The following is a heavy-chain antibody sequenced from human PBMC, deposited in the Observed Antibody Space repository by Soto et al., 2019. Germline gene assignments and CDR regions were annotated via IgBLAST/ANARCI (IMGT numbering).Heavy chain of an antibody. Sequence: PSETLSLTCTVSGGSISSYYWNWIRQPPGKGLEWIGETNHTGGTHYNPSLKSRVTMSVDTSKNQFSLRLSSVTAADTAIYYCATRITVFGLLIPPFDPWGQGTQVTVSS. V-gene: IGHV4-34*01. CDR3: ATRITVFGLLIPPFDP. CDR2: TNHTGGT. D-gene: IGHD3-3*01. J-gene: IGHJ5*02. CDR1: GGSISSYY.